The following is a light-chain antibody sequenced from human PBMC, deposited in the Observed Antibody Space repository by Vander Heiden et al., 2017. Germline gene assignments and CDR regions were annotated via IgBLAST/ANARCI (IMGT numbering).Light chain of an antibody. Sequence: DIQMTQSPSSLSASVGDRVNITCQASQDISNYLNWYQQKPGKAPKLLIYDASNLETGVPSRFSGSGSGTDFTVTISSLQPEDIATYYCQQYDNLPPDTFGQGTKLEIK. J-gene: IGKJ2*01. CDR3: QQYDNLPPDT. CDR1: QDISNY. CDR2: DAS. V-gene: IGKV1-33*01.